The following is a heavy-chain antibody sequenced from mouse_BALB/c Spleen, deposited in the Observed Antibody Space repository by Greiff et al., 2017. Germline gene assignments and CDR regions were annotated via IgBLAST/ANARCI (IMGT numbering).Heavy chain of an antibody. CDR3: ARGNPPMDY. Sequence: EVKVEESGGGLVQPGGSRKLSCAASGFTFSSFGMHWVRQAPEKGLEWVAYISSGSSTIYYADTVKGRFTISRDNPKNTLFLQMTSLRSEDTAMYYCARGNPPMDYWGQGTSVTVSS. J-gene: IGHJ4*01. V-gene: IGHV5-17*02. CDR2: ISSGSSTI. CDR1: GFTFSSFG.